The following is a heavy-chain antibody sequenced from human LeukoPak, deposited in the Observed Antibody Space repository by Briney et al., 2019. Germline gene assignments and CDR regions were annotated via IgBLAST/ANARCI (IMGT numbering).Heavy chain of an antibody. D-gene: IGHD3-10*01. J-gene: IGHJ4*02. V-gene: IGHV4-4*07. CDR2: IYSSGYT. CDR3: ARGYYYGSGSYRY. Sequence: PSETLSLTCTVSGGSISGYYWGWIRQPAGKGPQWIGRIYSSGYTYYNPSLKSRVTMSVDTPKNHFSLMVTSVTAADTAVYYCARGYYYGSGSYRYWGQGTLVTVSS. CDR1: GGSISGYY.